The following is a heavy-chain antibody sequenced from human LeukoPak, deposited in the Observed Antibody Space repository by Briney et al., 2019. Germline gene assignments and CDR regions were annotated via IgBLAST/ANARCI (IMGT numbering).Heavy chain of an antibody. CDR1: GFSFGTSW. CDR2: IKEDASEK. V-gene: IGHV3-7*05. CDR3: TRSISD. Sequence: GGSLRLSCASSGFSFGTSWMDWVRQAPGKGLEWVANIKEDASEKYFVDSVKGRFTISRDNAKNSLYLHMNSLRAEDTAIYYCTRSISDWGQGTLVTVSS. J-gene: IGHJ4*02.